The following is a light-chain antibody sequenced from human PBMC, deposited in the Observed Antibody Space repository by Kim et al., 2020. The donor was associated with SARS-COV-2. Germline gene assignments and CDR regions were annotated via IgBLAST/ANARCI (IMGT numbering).Light chain of an antibody. J-gene: IGLJ1*01. CDR2: GNS. CDR3: QSYDNSLSGYV. CDR1: SSSIGAGYN. Sequence: QRVTISGTGRSSSIGAGYNVHWYQLLPGTAPKLLIYGNSDRPSGVPDRFSGSGSGTSASLAIIGLQAEDEADYYCQSYDNSLSGYVFGTGTKVTVL. V-gene: IGLV1-40*01.